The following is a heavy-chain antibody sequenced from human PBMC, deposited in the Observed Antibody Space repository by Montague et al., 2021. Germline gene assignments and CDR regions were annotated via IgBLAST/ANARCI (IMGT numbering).Heavy chain of an antibody. CDR1: GFTFSNYW. CDR3: ARDQGQGDCGGDCYVGLDY. J-gene: IGHJ4*02. D-gene: IGHD2-21*01. V-gene: IGHV3-7*01. Sequence: SLRLSCAASGFTFSNYWMSWVRQAPGKGLEWVANIKQDGSEKHYVDSVKGRFTISRDNAKNSLYLQMNSLRVEDMAVYFCARDQGQGDCGGDCYVGLDYWGQGTLVTVSS. CDR2: IKQDGSEK.